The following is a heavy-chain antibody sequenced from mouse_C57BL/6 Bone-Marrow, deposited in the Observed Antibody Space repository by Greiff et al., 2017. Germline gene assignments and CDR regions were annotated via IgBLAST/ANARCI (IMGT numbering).Heavy chain of an antibody. Sequence: EVQGVESGGGLVKPGGSLKLSCAASGFTFSSYAMSWVRQTPEKRLEWVATISDGGSYTYYPDNVKGRFTISRDNAKNNLYLQMSHLKSEDTAMDYCARDGAGTGGDYWGQGTTLTVSS. CDR2: ISDGGSYT. CDR1: GFTFSSYA. CDR3: ARDGAGTGGDY. D-gene: IGHD4-1*01. V-gene: IGHV5-4*01. J-gene: IGHJ2*01.